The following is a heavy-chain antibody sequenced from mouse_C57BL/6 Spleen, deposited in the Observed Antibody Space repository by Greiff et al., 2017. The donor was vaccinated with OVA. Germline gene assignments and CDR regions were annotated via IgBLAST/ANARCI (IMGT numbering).Heavy chain of an antibody. CDR2: IDPNSGGT. V-gene: IGHV1-72*01. D-gene: IGHD1-1*01. Sequence: QVQLQQPGAELVKPGASVKLSCKASGYTFTSYWMHWVKQRPGRGLEWIGRIDPNSGGTKYTAKFKSKATLTVDKPSSTAYMQLISRTSEDSAVDYCARYYYGSSYAMDDWGQGTSVTVSS. CDR3: ARYYYGSSYAMDD. J-gene: IGHJ4*01. CDR1: GYTFTSYW.